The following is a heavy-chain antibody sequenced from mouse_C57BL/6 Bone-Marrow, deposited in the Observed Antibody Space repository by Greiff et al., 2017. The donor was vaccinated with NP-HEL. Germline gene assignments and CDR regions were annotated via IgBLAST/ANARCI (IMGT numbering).Heavy chain of an antibody. CDR1: GYTFTDYN. J-gene: IGHJ1*03. D-gene: IGHD1-1*01. CDR3: ARLATVVASGFDV. Sequence: VQLQQSGPELVKPGASVKIPCKASGYTFTDYNMDWVKQSHGKSLEWIGDINPNNGGTIYNQKFKGKATLTVDKSSSTAYMELRSLTSEDTAVYYCARLATVVASGFDVWGTGTTVTVSS. CDR2: INPNNGGT. V-gene: IGHV1-18*01.